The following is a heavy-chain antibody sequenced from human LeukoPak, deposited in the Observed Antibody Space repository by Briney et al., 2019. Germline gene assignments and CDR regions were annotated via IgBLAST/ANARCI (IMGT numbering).Heavy chain of an antibody. D-gene: IGHD5-12*01. V-gene: IGHV4-31*03. CDR3: ARGGGGYSWYFDL. Sequence: SETLSLTCTVSGGSIGSGGYYWSWIRQHPGKGLEWIGYIYYSGSTYYTPSLKNRVTISVATSKNQFSLRLSSVTAVDTAVYYCARGGGGYSWYFDLWGRGTLVTVSS. J-gene: IGHJ2*01. CDR2: IYYSGST. CDR1: GGSIGSGGYY.